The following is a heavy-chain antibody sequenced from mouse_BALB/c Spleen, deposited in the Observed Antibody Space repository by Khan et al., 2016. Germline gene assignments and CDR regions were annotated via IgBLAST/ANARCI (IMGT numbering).Heavy chain of an antibody. CDR1: GFSLTSYG. V-gene: IGHV2-5-1*01. CDR2: IWRGGST. J-gene: IGHJ1*01. Sequence: QVQLKQSGPSLVQPSQSLSITCTVSGFSLTSYGVHWVRQSPGKGLEWLGVIWRGGSTDYNAAFMSRLSITRDNSKSQVFFKMNSLQADDTAIYYWAKEGGNWYFEVWGAGTTVTVAS. CDR3: AKEGGNWYFEV.